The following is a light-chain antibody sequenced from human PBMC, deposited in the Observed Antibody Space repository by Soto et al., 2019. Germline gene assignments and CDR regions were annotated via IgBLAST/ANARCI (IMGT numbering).Light chain of an antibody. Sequence: MTQSPATLSVSPGERATLSCRASESVGSNLAWYQQKPGQAPRLVIYGVSTRATGIPARVSGSASGTEFTLTISSLQSEDFAVYSCQQYNDWPITFGPGTRLEIK. V-gene: IGKV3-15*01. CDR1: ESVGSN. CDR3: QQYNDWPIT. CDR2: GVS. J-gene: IGKJ5*01.